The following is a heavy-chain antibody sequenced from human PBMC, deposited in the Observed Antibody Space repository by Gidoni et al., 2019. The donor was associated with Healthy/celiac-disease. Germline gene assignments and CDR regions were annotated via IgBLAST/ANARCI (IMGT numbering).Heavy chain of an antibody. D-gene: IGHD2-15*01. J-gene: IGHJ3*02. CDR2: IYHSGST. Sequence: QVQLQESGPGLVKPSETLSLTCTVSGYSISSGYYWGWIRQPPGKGLEWIGSIYHSGSTYYNPSLKSRVTISVDTSKNQFSLKLSSVTAADTAVYYCAGRWQLLSVADAFDIWGQGTMVTVSS. CDR1: GYSISSGYY. V-gene: IGHV4-38-2*02. CDR3: AGRWQLLSVADAFDI.